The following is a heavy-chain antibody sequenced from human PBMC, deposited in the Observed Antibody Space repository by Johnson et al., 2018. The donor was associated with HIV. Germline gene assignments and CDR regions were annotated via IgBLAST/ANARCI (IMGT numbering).Heavy chain of an antibody. V-gene: IGHV3-7*01. Sequence: VQLVESGGGVVQPGGSLRLSCAASGFIFSGFGLHWVRQAPCKGLEWVANIQQDGSEKYYVDSVRGRFTVSRDNAKNSLYLQMNSLRAEDTAVYYCAREEGDYGDSITDDAFDLWGQGTLVTVSS. J-gene: IGHJ3*01. CDR2: IQQDGSEK. D-gene: IGHD4-17*01. CDR1: GFIFSGFG. CDR3: AREEGDYGDSITDDAFDL.